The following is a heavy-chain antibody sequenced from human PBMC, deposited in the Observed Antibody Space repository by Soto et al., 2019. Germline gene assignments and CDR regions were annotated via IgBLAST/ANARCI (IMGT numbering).Heavy chain of an antibody. CDR1: GFSLSSNGVG. CDR2: IYWDDDN. V-gene: IGHV2-5*02. CDR3: AHSSRDGYNLVFDY. J-gene: IGHJ4*02. D-gene: IGHD5-12*01. Sequence: QITLKESGPTLVKPTQTLTLTCSFSGFSLSSNGVGVGWIRQPPGKALEWLALIYWDDDNRYSPSLKSRLTPAKDPSKNQVVLTITHVDPVDTATYYCAHSSRDGYNLVFDYWGQGTLVTVSS.